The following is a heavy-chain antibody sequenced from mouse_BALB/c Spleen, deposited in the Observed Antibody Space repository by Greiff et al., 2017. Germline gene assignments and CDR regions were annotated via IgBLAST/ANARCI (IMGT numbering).Heavy chain of an antibody. CDR2: IRNKANGYTT. V-gene: IGHV7-3*02. CDR3: ALYYGLAMDY. J-gene: IGHJ4*01. D-gene: IGHD2-2*01. Sequence: EVQLQESGGGLVQPGGSLRLSCATSGFTFTDYYMSWVRQPPGKALEWLGFIRNKANGYTTEYSASVKGRFTISRDNSQSILYLQMNTLRAEDSATYYCALYYGLAMDYWGQGTSVTVSS. CDR1: GFTFTDYY.